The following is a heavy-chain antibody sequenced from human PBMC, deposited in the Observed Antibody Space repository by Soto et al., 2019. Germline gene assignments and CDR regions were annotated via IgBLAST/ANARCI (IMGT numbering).Heavy chain of an antibody. CDR1: GFTFSSYA. CDR3: ARDHLTVFGVVIPNYYYYYGMDV. D-gene: IGHD3-3*01. V-gene: IGHV3-30-3*01. Sequence: GGSLSLSCAASGFTFSSYAMHWVRQAPGKGLEWVAVISYDGSNKYYADSVKGRFTISRDNSKNTLYLQMNSLRAEDTAVYYCARDHLTVFGVVIPNYYYYYGMDVWGQGTTVTVSS. CDR2: ISYDGSNK. J-gene: IGHJ6*02.